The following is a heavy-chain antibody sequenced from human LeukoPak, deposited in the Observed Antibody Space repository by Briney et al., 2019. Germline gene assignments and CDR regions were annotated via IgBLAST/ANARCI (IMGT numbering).Heavy chain of an antibody. Sequence: SETLSLTCTVSGGSISSSSYYWGWLRQPPGRGLEWVGSIYYSGSTYYNPSLKSRVTISVDTSKNQFSLKLSSVTAADTAVYYCARQDMITFGGGTNFDYWGQGTLVTVSS. J-gene: IGHJ4*02. CDR1: GGSISSSSYY. CDR2: IYYSGST. CDR3: ARQDMITFGGGTNFDY. D-gene: IGHD3-16*01. V-gene: IGHV4-39*01.